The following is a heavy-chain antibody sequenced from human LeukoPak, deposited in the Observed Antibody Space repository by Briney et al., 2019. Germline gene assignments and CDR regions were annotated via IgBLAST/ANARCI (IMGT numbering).Heavy chain of an antibody. CDR2: ISWNSGSI. CDR1: GSTFDDYA. CDR3: AKDYSSSWPRTFDY. D-gene: IGHD6-13*01. V-gene: IGHV3-9*01. Sequence: GGSLRLSCAASGSTFDDYAMHWVRQAPGKGLEWVSGISWNSGSIGYADSVKGRFTISRDSAKNSLYLQMNSLRAEDTALYYCAKDYSSSWPRTFDYWGQGTLVTVSS. J-gene: IGHJ4*02.